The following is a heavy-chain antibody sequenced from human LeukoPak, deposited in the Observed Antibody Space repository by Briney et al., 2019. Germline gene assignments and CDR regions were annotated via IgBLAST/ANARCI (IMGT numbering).Heavy chain of an antibody. CDR3: ARPRSAYYDSSGFYI. J-gene: IGHJ4*02. CDR2: MSTNNDIT. V-gene: IGHV1-8*01. D-gene: IGHD3-22*01. CDR1: GYTFTSYD. Sequence: GASVKVSCKASGYTFTSYDIHWVRQATGQGLEWMGWMSTNNDITGYAQKFQGRVTMTRSTSMSTAYMELSSLRSEDTAVYYCARPRSAYYDSSGFYIWGQGSLVTVSS.